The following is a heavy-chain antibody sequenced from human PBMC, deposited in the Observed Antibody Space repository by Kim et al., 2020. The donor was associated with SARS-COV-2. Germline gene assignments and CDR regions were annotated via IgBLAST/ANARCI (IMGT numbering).Heavy chain of an antibody. J-gene: IGHJ4*02. V-gene: IGHV4-34*01. D-gene: IGHD6-19*01. CDR2: INHSGST. CDR3: ARDSSGWYPDC. CDR1: GGSFSGYY. Sequence: SETLSLTCAVYGGSFSGYYWSWIRQPPGKGLEWIGEINHSGSTNYNPSLKSRVTISVDTSKNQFSLKLSSVTAADTAVYYCARDSSGWYPDCWGQGTLVT.